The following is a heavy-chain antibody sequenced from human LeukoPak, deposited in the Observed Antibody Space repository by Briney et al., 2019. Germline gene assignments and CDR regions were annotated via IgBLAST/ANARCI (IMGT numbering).Heavy chain of an antibody. CDR1: GYSFTSYW. D-gene: IGHD5-12*01. V-gene: IGHV5-51*01. CDR3: ARRTSFGYSGYDLVGYYLDY. J-gene: IGHJ4*02. CDR2: IYPGDSDT. Sequence: GESLKISCKGSGYSFTSYWIGWVRQMPGKGLEWMGIIYPGDSDTRYSPSFQGQVTISDDKSISTAYLQCSSLKDSDTAMYYCARRTSFGYSGYDLVGYYLDYWGQGTLVTVSS.